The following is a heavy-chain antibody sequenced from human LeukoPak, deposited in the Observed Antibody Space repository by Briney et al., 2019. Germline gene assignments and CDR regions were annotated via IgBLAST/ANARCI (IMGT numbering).Heavy chain of an antibody. CDR2: IYYSGST. CDR3: ARENSFSSGYYALDY. V-gene: IGHV4-59*01. J-gene: IGHJ4*02. D-gene: IGHD3-22*01. CDR1: GGSISSYY. Sequence: SETLSLTCTVSGGSISSYYWSWVRQPPGKGLEWIGYIYYSGSTNYNPSLKSRVTISVDTSKNQFSLKLSSVTAADTAVYYCARENSFSSGYYALDYWGQGTLVTVSS.